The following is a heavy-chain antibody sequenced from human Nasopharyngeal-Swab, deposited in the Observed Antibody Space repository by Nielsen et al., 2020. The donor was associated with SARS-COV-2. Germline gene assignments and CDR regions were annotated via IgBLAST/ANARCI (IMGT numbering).Heavy chain of an antibody. Sequence: ESLKISCTVSGGSISSSSYYWGWIRQPPGKGLEWIGSIYYSGSTYYNPSLKSRVTISVDTSKNQFSLKLSSVTAADTAVYYCARGGIAAAGDYFDYWGQGTLVTVSS. CDR2: IYYSGST. CDR3: ARGGIAAAGDYFDY. D-gene: IGHD6-13*01. CDR1: GGSISSSSYY. V-gene: IGHV4-39*07. J-gene: IGHJ4*02.